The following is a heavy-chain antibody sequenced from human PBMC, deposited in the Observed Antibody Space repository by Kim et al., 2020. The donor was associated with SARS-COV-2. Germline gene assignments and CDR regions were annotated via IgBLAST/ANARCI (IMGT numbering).Heavy chain of an antibody. D-gene: IGHD6-19*01. V-gene: IGHV3-11*06. Sequence: KGRFTISRDNAKNSLYLQMNSLRAEDTAVYYCARDLGGVPRIAVAGTYDYWGQGTLVTVSS. J-gene: IGHJ4*02. CDR3: ARDLGGVPRIAVAGTYDY.